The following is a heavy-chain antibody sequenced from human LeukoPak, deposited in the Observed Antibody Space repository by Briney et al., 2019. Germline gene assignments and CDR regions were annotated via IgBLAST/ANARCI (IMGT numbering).Heavy chain of an antibody. J-gene: IGHJ4*02. CDR2: ISYDGSNK. Sequence: GRSLRLSCAASGFTFSSYAMHWVRQAPGKGLEWVAVISYDGSNKYYADSVKGRFTISRDNSKNTLYLQMNSLRAEDTAVYYCARAYYDFWSGYYFDYWGQGTLVTVSS. D-gene: IGHD3-3*01. CDR3: ARAYYDFWSGYYFDY. CDR1: GFTFSSYA. V-gene: IGHV3-30-3*01.